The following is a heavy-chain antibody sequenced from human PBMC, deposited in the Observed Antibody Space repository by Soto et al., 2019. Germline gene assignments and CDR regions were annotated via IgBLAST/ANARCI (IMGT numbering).Heavy chain of an antibody. CDR2: ISDGGDTS. Sequence: DVQLLESGGGLEQPGGSLRLSCAVSGFSFRSYAMSWVRQAPGKGLEWVSVISDGGDTSYYADSVKGRFTIFRANSKNTLHLEMNRLRGEDTAIYYCARGGGPQWLATLFFDSWGRGTLVTVSS. V-gene: IGHV3-23*01. J-gene: IGHJ4*02. CDR1: GFSFRSYA. CDR3: ARGGGPQWLATLFFDS. D-gene: IGHD6-19*01.